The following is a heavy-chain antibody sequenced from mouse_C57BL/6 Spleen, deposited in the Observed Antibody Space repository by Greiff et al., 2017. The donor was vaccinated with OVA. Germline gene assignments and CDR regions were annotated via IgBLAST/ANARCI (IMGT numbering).Heavy chain of an antibody. Sequence: EVQRVESGPGLVKPSQSLSLTCSVTGYSITSGYYWNWIRQFPGNKLEWMGYISYDGSNNYNPSLKNRISITRDTSKNQFFLKLNSVTTEDTATYYCAQLKIYDGYYGGMDHWGQGTSVTVSS. J-gene: IGHJ4*01. CDR1: GYSITSGYY. CDR2: ISYDGSN. CDR3: AQLKIYDGYYGGMDH. D-gene: IGHD2-3*01. V-gene: IGHV3-6*01.